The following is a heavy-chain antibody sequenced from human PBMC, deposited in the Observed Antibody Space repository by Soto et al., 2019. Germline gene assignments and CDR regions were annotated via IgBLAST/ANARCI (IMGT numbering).Heavy chain of an antibody. CDR1: GFTFSSYA. Sequence: PVGSLRLSCAASGFTFSSYAMSWVRQAPVKGLEWVSAISGSGGSTYYADSVKGRFTISRDNSKNTLYLQMNSLRAEDTAVYYCAKVSSYYYDSSGYYYYWGQGTLVTVSS. J-gene: IGHJ4*02. D-gene: IGHD3-22*01. CDR3: AKVSSYYYDSSGYYYY. V-gene: IGHV3-23*01. CDR2: ISGSGGST.